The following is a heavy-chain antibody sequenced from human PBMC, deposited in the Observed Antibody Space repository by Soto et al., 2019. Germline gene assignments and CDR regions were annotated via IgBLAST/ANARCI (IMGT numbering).Heavy chain of an antibody. J-gene: IGHJ4*02. D-gene: IGHD6-6*01. CDR1: GFTFSSFE. CDR2: IGRSGETI. Sequence: GGSLRLSCVGSGFTFSSFEMDWVRQTPGKGLEWLSYIGRSGETIYYADSVKGRFTISRDNAKSSLFLQMNGLRDDDTGIYYCARDSRGGAARRPTFYYWGRGARVTVS. CDR3: ARDSRGGAARRPTFYY. V-gene: IGHV3-48*03.